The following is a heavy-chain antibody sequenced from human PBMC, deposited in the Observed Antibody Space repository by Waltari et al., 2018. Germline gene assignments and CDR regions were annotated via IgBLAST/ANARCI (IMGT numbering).Heavy chain of an antibody. V-gene: IGHV1-2*02. Sequence: QVQLVQSGAEVKKPGASVKVSCKASGYTFTGYYMHWVRPAPGQGLEWMGWINPNSGGTNYAQKFQGRVTMTRDTSISTAYMELSRLRSDDTAVYYCAREYYDILTGYADYGYWGKGTLVTVSS. J-gene: IGHJ4*02. CDR3: AREYYDILTGYADYGY. CDR1: GYTFTGYY. D-gene: IGHD3-9*01. CDR2: INPNSGGT.